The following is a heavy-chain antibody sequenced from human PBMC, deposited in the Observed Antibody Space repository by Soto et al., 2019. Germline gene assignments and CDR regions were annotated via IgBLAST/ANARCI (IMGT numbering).Heavy chain of an antibody. CDR1: GFTFSDYY. V-gene: IGHV3-11*01. D-gene: IGHD3-16*02. CDR3: ARQPQERADYDYVWGSYRYENHFDY. J-gene: IGHJ4*02. CDR2: ISSSGSTI. Sequence: QVQLVESGGGLVKPGGSLRLSCAASGFTFSDYYMSWIRQAPGKGLEWVSYISSSGSTIYYADSVKGRFTISRDNTKNSLYLQMNSLRAEDTAVYYCARQPQERADYDYVWGSYRYENHFDYWGQGTLVTVSS.